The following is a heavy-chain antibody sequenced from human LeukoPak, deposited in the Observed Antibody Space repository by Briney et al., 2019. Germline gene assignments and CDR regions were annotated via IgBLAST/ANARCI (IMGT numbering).Heavy chain of an antibody. J-gene: IGHJ4*02. CDR3: ARGRGDSSGYYAY. D-gene: IGHD3-22*01. Sequence: PGGSLRLSCAASGFIFSSYWMSWVRQAPGKGLEWVANIKQDGSEKYYVDSVKGRFTISRDNAKNSLFLQMNSLRAEDTAVYYCARGRGDSSGYYAYWGQGTLVTVSS. CDR2: IKQDGSEK. CDR1: GFIFSSYW. V-gene: IGHV3-7*01.